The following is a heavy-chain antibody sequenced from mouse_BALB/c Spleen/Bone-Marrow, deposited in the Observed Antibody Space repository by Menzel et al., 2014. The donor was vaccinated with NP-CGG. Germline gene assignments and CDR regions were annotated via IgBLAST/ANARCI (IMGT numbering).Heavy chain of an antibody. J-gene: IGHJ1*01. CDR1: GFTFSSFG. V-gene: IGHV5-17*02. Sequence: EVHLVESGGGLVQPGGSRKLSCAASGFTFSSFGMHWIRQAPEKGLGWVAYINGGSNTIYYADTVKGRFTISRDNPKNTLFLQMTSLRSEDTAMYFYAGRTTALRYFDVWGAGTTVTVSS. CDR2: INGGSNTI. CDR3: AGRTTALRYFDV. D-gene: IGHD1-2*01.